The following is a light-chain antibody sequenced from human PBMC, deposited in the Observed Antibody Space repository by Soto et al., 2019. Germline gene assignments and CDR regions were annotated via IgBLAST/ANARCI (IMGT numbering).Light chain of an antibody. Sequence: EVVLTQSPATLSMSPGERATLSCRASQSISSYLAWYQQKPGQSPRLLISDASNRATGIPARFSGSGTGTDFTLTISSLEPEDFVVYYCQQSSNWPPTFGKGTKVDIK. J-gene: IGKJ2*01. CDR2: DAS. CDR3: QQSSNWPPT. V-gene: IGKV3-11*01. CDR1: QSISSY.